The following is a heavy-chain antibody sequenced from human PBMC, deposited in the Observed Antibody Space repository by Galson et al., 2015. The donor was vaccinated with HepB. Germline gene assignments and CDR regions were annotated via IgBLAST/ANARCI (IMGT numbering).Heavy chain of an antibody. Sequence: SLRLSCAASGFTFSNAWMSWVRQAPGKGLEWVGRIKGSTAGGTTEYAAPVKGRFTISRDDSKNMLYLQMNSLKTEDTAMYYCTTVDRGRIDGWGQGTLVTVSS. D-gene: IGHD1-14*01. CDR1: GFTFSNAW. CDR3: TTVDRGRIDG. V-gene: IGHV3-15*01. CDR2: IKGSTAGGTT. J-gene: IGHJ4*02.